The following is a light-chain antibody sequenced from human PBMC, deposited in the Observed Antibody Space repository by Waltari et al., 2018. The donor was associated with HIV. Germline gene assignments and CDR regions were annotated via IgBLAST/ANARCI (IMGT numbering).Light chain of an antibody. J-gene: IGLJ2*01. CDR2: TNN. CDR3: AAWDDSLNAWV. Sequence: QSVLTQPPSPSGTPGQTVAIPCSGRTSNIGRNTVNWYQQLPGMAPKLLIYTNNQRPSGVPDRCSGSKSGTSASLAISGLQSEDEAHYYCAAWDDSLNAWVFGGGSKLTVL. V-gene: IGLV1-44*01. CDR1: TSNIGRNT.